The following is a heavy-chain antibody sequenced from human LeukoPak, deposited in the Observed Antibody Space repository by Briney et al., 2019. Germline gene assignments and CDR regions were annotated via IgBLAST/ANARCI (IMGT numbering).Heavy chain of an antibody. D-gene: IGHD3-10*01. V-gene: IGHV1-8*01. CDR3: ARDDGSGSSIPYYFDY. Sequence: GASVKVSCKASGYTFTSYDINWVRQATGQGLEWMGWMNPNSGNTGYAQKFQGRVTMTRNTSISTAYMELSSLRSEDTAVYYCARDDGSGSSIPYYFDYWGQGTLVTVSS. CDR1: GYTFTSYD. CDR2: MNPNSGNT. J-gene: IGHJ4*02.